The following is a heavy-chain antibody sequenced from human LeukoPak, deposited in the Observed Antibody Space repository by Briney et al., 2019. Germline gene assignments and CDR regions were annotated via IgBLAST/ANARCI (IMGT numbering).Heavy chain of an antibody. CDR2: INPSGGST. Sequence: GASVKVSCKASGYTFTSYYMHWVRQAPGQGLEWMGIINPSGGSTSYAQKFQGRVTMTRDTSTSTVYMELSSLRSEDTAVYYCAREGPDWNDVSMAPGPIDYRGQGTLVTVSS. V-gene: IGHV1-46*01. CDR1: GYTFTSYY. J-gene: IGHJ4*02. D-gene: IGHD1-1*01. CDR3: AREGPDWNDVSMAPGPIDY.